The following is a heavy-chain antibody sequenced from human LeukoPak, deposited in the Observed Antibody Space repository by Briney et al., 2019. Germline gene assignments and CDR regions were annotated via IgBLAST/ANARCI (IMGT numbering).Heavy chain of an antibody. V-gene: IGHV3-21*01. Sequence: GGSLRLSCAASGFTFSSYSMNWVRQAPGKGLEWVSSISSSSSYICYADSVKGRFTISRDNAKNSLYLQMNSLRAEDTAVYYCASALIAAAALDYWGQGTLVTVSS. CDR3: ASALIAAAALDY. D-gene: IGHD6-13*01. CDR2: ISSSSSYI. CDR1: GFTFSSYS. J-gene: IGHJ4*02.